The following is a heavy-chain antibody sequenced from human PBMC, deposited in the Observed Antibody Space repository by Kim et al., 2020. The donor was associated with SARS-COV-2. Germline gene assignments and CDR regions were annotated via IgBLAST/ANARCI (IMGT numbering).Heavy chain of an antibody. V-gene: IGHV3-30*03. D-gene: IGHD2-2*01. Sequence: GGSLRLSCAASGFTFSSYGMHWVRQAPGKGLEWVAVISYDGSNKYYADSVKGRFTISRDNSKNTLYLQMNSLRAEDTAVYYCASFGEYCSSTSCYPNFD. CDR2: ISYDGSNK. CDR3: ASFGEYCSSTSCYPNFD. CDR1: GFTFSSYG. J-gene: IGHJ4*01.